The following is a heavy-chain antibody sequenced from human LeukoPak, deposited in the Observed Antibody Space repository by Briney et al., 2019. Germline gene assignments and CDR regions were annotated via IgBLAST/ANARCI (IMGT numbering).Heavy chain of an antibody. CDR3: ARQMTPHGNFDY. V-gene: IGHV3-13*01. D-gene: IGHD1-26*01. CDR2: IGTAGDT. Sequence: PXGYLRLSCAASGFTFSNYAMHWVRHATGKGLEWVSAIGTAGDTFYPGSVKGRFTISRENAKNSLYLQMNSLRAEDTAVYYCARQMTPHGNFDYWGQGTLVTVSS. CDR1: GFTFSNYA. J-gene: IGHJ4*02.